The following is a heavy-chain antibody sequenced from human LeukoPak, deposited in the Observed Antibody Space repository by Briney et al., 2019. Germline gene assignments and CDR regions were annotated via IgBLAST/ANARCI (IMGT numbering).Heavy chain of an antibody. V-gene: IGHV4-34*01. Sequence: PSETLSLTCAVYGGSFSGYYWSWIRQPPGKGLEWIREINHSGSTNYNPSLKSRVTISVDTSKNQFSLKLSSVTAADTAVYYCARDPLYSSSGYWGQGTLVTVSS. D-gene: IGHD6-6*01. CDR3: ARDPLYSSSGY. CDR2: INHSGST. CDR1: GGSFSGYY. J-gene: IGHJ4*02.